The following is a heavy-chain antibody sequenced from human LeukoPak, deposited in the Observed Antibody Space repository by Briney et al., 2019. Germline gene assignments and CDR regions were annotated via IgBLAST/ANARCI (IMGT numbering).Heavy chain of an antibody. V-gene: IGHV4-39*07. J-gene: IGHJ6*03. Sequence: SETLSLTCTVSGGSVSSSSDYWGWIRQPPGKGLEWIGSTYYSGTTYYNPSLKSRVTMSVDKSKNQFSLKLGSVTAADSAVYYCARDRSPDHYYYMDVWGKGTTVTVSS. CDR2: TYYSGTT. CDR1: GGSVSSSSDY. D-gene: IGHD1-26*01. CDR3: ARDRSPDHYYYMDV.